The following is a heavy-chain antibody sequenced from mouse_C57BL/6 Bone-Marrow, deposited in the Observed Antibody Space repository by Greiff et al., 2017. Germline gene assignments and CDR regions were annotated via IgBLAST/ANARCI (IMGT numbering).Heavy chain of an antibody. D-gene: IGHD1-1*01. CDR1: GYSFTGYF. CDR2: INPYNGDT. Sequence: EVQLQQSGPELVKPGDSVKISCKASGYSFTGYFMNWVMQSHGKSLEWIGRINPYNGDTFYNQKFKGKATLTVDKSSSTAHMELRSLTSEDSSVYYCARWGTTVVASFDYWGQGTTLTVSS. J-gene: IGHJ2*01. CDR3: ARWGTTVVASFDY. V-gene: IGHV1-20*01.